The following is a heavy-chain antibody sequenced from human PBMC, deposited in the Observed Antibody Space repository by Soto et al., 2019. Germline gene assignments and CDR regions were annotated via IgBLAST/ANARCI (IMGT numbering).Heavy chain of an antibody. Sequence: GASVKVSCKASGYTFTSYAMHWVRQAPGQRLEWMGWINAGNGNTKYSQKFQGRVTITRDTSASTAYMELSSLRSEDTAVYYCARGRATRKFGELLYTGYYYGMDVWGQGTTVTVSS. J-gene: IGHJ6*02. CDR1: GYTFTSYA. V-gene: IGHV1-3*01. D-gene: IGHD3-10*01. CDR2: INAGNGNT. CDR3: ARGRATRKFGELLYTGYYYGMDV.